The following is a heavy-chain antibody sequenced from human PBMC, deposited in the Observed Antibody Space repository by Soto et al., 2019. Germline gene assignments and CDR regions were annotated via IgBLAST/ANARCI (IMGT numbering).Heavy chain of an antibody. CDR3: ARVSSSSRTWFDP. J-gene: IGHJ5*02. CDR2: LYHDGST. V-gene: IGHV4-4*02. Sequence: PSETLSLTCAVSGDSISSDNWWSWVRQPPGKGLEWIGELYHDGSTNYNPSLKGRVTISVDKSKNQFSLRLSSVTAADTAVYYCARVSSSSRTWFDPWGQGTLVTVSS. CDR1: GDSISSDNW. D-gene: IGHD6-6*01.